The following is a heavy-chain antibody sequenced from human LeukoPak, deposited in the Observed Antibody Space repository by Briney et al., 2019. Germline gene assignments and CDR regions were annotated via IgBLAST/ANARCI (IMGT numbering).Heavy chain of an antibody. CDR2: ISGSGGST. Sequence: GGSLRLSCAASGFTFSSYAMSWVRQAPGKGLEWVSAISGSGGSTYYADSVKGRFTISRDNSKNTLYLQVNSLRAEDTAVYYCARERFRWFGELLSVLDYWGQGTLVTVSS. CDR3: ARERFRWFGELLSVLDY. CDR1: GFTFSSYA. V-gene: IGHV3-23*01. J-gene: IGHJ4*02. D-gene: IGHD3-10*01.